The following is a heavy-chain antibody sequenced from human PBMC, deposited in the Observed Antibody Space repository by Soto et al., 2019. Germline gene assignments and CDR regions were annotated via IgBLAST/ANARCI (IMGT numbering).Heavy chain of an antibody. CDR3: ARQEDRYAFDI. J-gene: IGHJ3*02. CDR2: IYYSGST. V-gene: IGHV4-39*01. CDR1: GGSISSSSYY. Sequence: SETLSLTYTVSGGSISSSSYYWGWIRQPPGKGLEWIGSIYYSGSTYYNPSLKSRVTISVDTSKNQFSLKLSSVTAADTAVYYCARQEDRYAFDIWGQGTMVTVSS.